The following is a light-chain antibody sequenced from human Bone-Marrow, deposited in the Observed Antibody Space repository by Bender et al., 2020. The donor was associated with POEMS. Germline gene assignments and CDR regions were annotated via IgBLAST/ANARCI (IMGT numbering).Light chain of an antibody. CDR2: SNN. V-gene: IGLV1-44*01. Sequence: TISCSGTSSNFGNNAAHWYPHVPGTAPKLLIYSNNQRPSGAPVRFSASTSGTSASLAISGLHSDDEADYYCSSWDDSLNGWVFGGGTKLTVL. CDR3: SSWDDSLNGWV. CDR1: SSNFGNNA. J-gene: IGLJ3*02.